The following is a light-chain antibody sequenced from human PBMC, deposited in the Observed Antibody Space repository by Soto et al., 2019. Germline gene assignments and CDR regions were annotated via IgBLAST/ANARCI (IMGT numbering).Light chain of an antibody. Sequence: DIQMTQSPSSLSASVGDRVTITCRASQCISTYLNWYQWKPGKAPKLLVYTTSNLQDGVPSRLSGSGSGTDFTLTISSLQPEYFATYYGQQSYSTPPICTFGPGTKVDIK. J-gene: IGKJ3*01. CDR2: TTS. CDR1: QCISTY. CDR3: QQSYSTPPICT. V-gene: IGKV1-39*01.